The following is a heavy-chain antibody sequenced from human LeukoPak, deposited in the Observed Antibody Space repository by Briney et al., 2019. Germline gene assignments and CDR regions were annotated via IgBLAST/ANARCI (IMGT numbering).Heavy chain of an antibody. CDR3: AKDALNHYVWGSDRSPLGY. CDR1: GFTFSSYG. J-gene: IGHJ4*02. V-gene: IGHV3-23*01. Sequence: GGSLRLSCAASGFTFSSYGMRWVSEAPGKGLERVSAISGSGGSTYYADSVKGRFTISRDNSKNTIFLQVNSLRADDPAIYYCAKDALNHYVWGSDRSPLGYWGQGTLVTVSS. CDR2: ISGSGGST. D-gene: IGHD3-16*02.